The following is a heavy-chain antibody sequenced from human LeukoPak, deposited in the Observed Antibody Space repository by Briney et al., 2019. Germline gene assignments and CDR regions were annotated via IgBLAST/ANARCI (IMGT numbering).Heavy chain of an antibody. D-gene: IGHD4-17*01. Sequence: ASVKVSCKVSGYTLTELSMHWVRQAPGKGLEWMGGFDPEDGETIYAHKFQGRVTMTTDTSKNTAYMELRSLRSDDTAMYYCARDSALLNNGDWYGGSDYWGQGTLVTVSS. J-gene: IGHJ4*02. CDR2: FDPEDGET. CDR3: ARDSALLNNGDWYGGSDY. CDR1: GYTLTELS. V-gene: IGHV1-24*01.